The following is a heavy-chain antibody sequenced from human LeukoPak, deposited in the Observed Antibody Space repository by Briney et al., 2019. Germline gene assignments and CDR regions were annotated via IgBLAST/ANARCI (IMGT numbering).Heavy chain of an antibody. CDR3: ATFSYYSNSRGNWFDP. D-gene: IGHD4-11*01. J-gene: IGHJ5*02. V-gene: IGHV1-24*01. Sequence: ASVKVSCKVSGYTLTELSMHWVRQAPGKGLEGMGGFDPEDGETIYAQKFQGRVTMTEDTSTDTAYMELSSLRSEDTAVYYCATFSYYSNSRGNWFDPWGQGTLVTVSS. CDR2: FDPEDGET. CDR1: GYTLTELS.